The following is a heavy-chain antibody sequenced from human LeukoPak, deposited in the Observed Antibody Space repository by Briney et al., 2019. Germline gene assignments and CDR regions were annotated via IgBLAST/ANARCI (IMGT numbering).Heavy chain of an antibody. J-gene: IGHJ3*02. CDR3: AREGAKYPEAAFDI. CDR1: GFTFSSYA. V-gene: IGHV3-30-3*01. Sequence: GRSLRLSCAASGFTFSSYAMHWVRQAPGMGLEWVAVISYDGSNKYYADSVKGRFTISRDNSKNTLYLQMNSLRAEDTAVYYCAREGAKYPEAAFDIWGQGTMVTVSS. D-gene: IGHD2-2*02. CDR2: ISYDGSNK.